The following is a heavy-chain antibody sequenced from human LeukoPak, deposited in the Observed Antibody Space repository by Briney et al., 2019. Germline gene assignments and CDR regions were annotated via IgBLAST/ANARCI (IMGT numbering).Heavy chain of an antibody. V-gene: IGHV4-39*07. CDR1: GASITSSNYY. CDR2: IYYTGIT. D-gene: IGHD6-19*01. Sequence: SETLSLTCTVSGASITSSNYYWLWLRQPPGKGLEWIGSIYYTGITYYSLSLKSRVTISVDTSKYQFSLKLSSVTAADTAVYYCARVSATREQWLVYYYYYGMDVWGQGTTVTVSS. CDR3: ARVSATREQWLVYYYYYGMDV. J-gene: IGHJ6*02.